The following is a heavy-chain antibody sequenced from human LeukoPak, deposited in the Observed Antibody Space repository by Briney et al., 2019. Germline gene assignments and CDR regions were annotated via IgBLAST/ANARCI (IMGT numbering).Heavy chain of an antibody. D-gene: IGHD6-19*01. J-gene: IGHJ5*02. Sequence: GASVNVSCKASGYTFIGYYMHWVRQAPGQGCEWMGWINPDSGDTNYAQKFQGRVTMTRDTSSSTGYMELSRLRSDDTAVYYCARVSGWGGDPWGQGTLVIVSS. V-gene: IGHV1-2*02. CDR1: GYTFIGYY. CDR3: ARVSGWGGDP. CDR2: INPDSGDT.